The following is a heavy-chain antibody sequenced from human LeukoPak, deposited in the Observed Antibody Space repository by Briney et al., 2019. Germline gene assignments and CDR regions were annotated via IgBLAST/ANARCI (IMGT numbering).Heavy chain of an antibody. CDR2: IYPCDSDT. J-gene: IGHJ4*02. D-gene: IGHD2-8*01. Sequence: GEALKISCKSSGYSFTNYWIGWVRQMPGKGLEWMGIIYPCDSDTIYSPSFQGQVTISADKSINTAYLQWSSLKASDTAMYYCARRAGVGHFDYWGQGTLVTVSS. CDR1: GYSFTNYW. V-gene: IGHV5-51*01. CDR3: ARRAGVGHFDY.